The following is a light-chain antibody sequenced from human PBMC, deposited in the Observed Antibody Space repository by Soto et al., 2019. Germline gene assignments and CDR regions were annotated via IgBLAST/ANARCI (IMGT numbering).Light chain of an antibody. CDR2: EDN. CDR1: SGSIASNY. CDR3: QSYDTSSHVV. Sequence: NFMLTQPHSVSESPGKTVTISCTGSSGSIASNYVQWYQQRPGSATTIVIFEDNQRPSGVPDRFSGSIDRSSNSASLTISGLKSEDEADYYCQSYDTSSHVVFGGGTQLTVL. J-gene: IGLJ7*01. V-gene: IGLV6-57*02.